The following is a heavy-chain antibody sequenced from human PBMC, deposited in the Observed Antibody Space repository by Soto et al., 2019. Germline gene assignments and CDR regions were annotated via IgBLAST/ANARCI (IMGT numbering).Heavy chain of an antibody. J-gene: IGHJ5*01. Sequence: SETLSLTCAVYGGSFSGYYWSWIRQPPGKGLEWIGEINHSGSTNYNPSLKSRVTISVDTSKNQFSLKLNSVTPDDTAVYYCARLIGNSWLDSWGQGTLVTVSS. V-gene: IGHV4-34*01. D-gene: IGHD2-8*01. CDR2: INHSGST. CDR1: GGSFSGYY. CDR3: ARLIGNSWLDS.